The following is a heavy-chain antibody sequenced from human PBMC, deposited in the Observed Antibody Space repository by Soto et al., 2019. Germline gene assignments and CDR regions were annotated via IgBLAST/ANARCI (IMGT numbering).Heavy chain of an antibody. D-gene: IGHD4-17*01. V-gene: IGHV4-59*01. J-gene: IGHJ4*02. CDR2: IYYSGST. CDR3: ARGPIMYGDYPIFDY. CDR1: GGSISSYY. Sequence: SETLSLTCTFSGGSISSYYWSWIRQPPGKGLEWIGYIYYSGSTNYNPSLKSRVTISVDTSKNQFSLKLSSVTAADTAVYYCARGPIMYGDYPIFDYWGQGTLVTVSS.